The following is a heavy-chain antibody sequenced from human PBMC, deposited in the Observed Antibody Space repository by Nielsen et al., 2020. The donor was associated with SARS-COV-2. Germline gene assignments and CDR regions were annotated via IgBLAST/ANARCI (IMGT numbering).Heavy chain of an antibody. V-gene: IGHV3-23*01. CDR3: ARIPIAAAGSDAFDI. Sequence: GESLKISCAASGFTFSSYAMNWVRQAPGKGLEWVSAISGSGGSTYYADSVKGRFTISRDNAKNSLYLQMNSLRAEDTAVYYCARIPIAAAGSDAFDIWGQGTMVTVSS. D-gene: IGHD6-13*01. CDR1: GFTFSSYA. J-gene: IGHJ3*02. CDR2: ISGSGGST.